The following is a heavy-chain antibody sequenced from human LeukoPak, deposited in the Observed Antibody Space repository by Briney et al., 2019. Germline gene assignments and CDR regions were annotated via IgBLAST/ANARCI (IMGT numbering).Heavy chain of an antibody. J-gene: IGHJ3*02. V-gene: IGHV4-59*08. D-gene: IGHD3-22*01. CDR2: VYYSGST. Sequence: PSETLSLTCTVSGGSISTYYWSWIRQPPGKGLEWIGYVYYSGSTDYSPPLKSRVTISIDTSKNQFSLRLSSVTAADTAMYYCARSGYYYDKIDIWGQGTMVTVSS. CDR1: GGSISTYY. CDR3: ARSGYYYDKIDI.